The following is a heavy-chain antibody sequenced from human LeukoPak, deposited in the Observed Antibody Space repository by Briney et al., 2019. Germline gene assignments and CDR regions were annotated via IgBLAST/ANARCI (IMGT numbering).Heavy chain of an antibody. CDR1: GGSISSGGYY. J-gene: IGHJ3*02. V-gene: IGHV4-31*03. Sequence: PSETLSLTCTVSGGSISSGGYYWSWIRQHPGTGLEWIGYIYYSGSTYYNPSLKSRVTISVDTSKNQFSLKLSSVTAADTAVYYCARLENIAAAGSIFAFDIWGQGTMVTVSS. D-gene: IGHD6-13*01. CDR3: ARLENIAAAGSIFAFDI. CDR2: IYYSGST.